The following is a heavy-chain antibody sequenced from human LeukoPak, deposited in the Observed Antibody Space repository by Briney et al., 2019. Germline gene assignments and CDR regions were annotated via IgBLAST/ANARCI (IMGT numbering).Heavy chain of an antibody. V-gene: IGHV3-23*01. Sequence: PGGSLRLSCAASGFSFNNNAMNWVRQAPGKGLEWVSIVSGSDGSRHYADSVKGRFTISRDNSKNTLYLQMNSLRAEDTAVYYCAKDLGPYCGGDCPGEFDYWGQGTLVTVSS. D-gene: IGHD2-21*01. CDR2: VSGSDGSR. J-gene: IGHJ4*02. CDR3: AKDLGPYCGGDCPGEFDY. CDR1: GFSFNNNA.